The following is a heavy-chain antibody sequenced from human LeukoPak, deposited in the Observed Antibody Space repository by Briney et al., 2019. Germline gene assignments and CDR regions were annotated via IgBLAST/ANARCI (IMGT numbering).Heavy chain of an antibody. CDR1: GGSISSYY. D-gene: IGHD6-13*01. CDR3: ARDHRTGTFDY. CDR2: IYYSGST. V-gene: IGHV4-59*01. Sequence: PSETLSLTCTVSGGSISSYYWSWIRQPPGKGPEWIGYIYYSGSTNYNPSLKSRVTISVDTSKNQFSLKLSSVTAADTAVYYCARDHRTGTFDYWGQGTLVTVSS. J-gene: IGHJ4*02.